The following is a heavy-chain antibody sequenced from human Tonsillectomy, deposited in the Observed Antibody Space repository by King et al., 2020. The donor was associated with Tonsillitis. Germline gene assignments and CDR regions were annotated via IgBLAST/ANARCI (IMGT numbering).Heavy chain of an antibody. Sequence: VQLVESGGGVVQPGRSLRLSCAASGFSFSIYGMHWVRQAPGKGLEWVAVISYDGSNQYYADSVKGRFTISRDNSKHTLYLQMNSLRAEDTAVYYCAKDNLAYCSSTGCYAGYGMDVWGQGTTVTVSS. CDR2: ISYDGSNQ. D-gene: IGHD2-2*01. J-gene: IGHJ6*02. V-gene: IGHV3-30*18. CDR3: AKDNLAYCSSTGCYAGYGMDV. CDR1: GFSFSIYG.